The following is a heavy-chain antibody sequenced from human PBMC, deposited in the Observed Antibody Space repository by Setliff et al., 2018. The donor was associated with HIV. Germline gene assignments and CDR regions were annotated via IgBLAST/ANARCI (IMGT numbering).Heavy chain of an antibody. D-gene: IGHD7-27*01. CDR1: GFAFSSLW. J-gene: IGHJ4*02. CDR3: ASDLNWASADY. CDR2: IKQDGSEK. V-gene: IGHV3-7*03. Sequence: QAGGSLRLSCAASGFAFSSLWMSWVRQAPGRGLECVANIKQDGSEKYYVDSVKGRFTVSRNNAENSLSLQMNSLTVDDTAIYYCASDLNWASADYWGQGILVTVSS.